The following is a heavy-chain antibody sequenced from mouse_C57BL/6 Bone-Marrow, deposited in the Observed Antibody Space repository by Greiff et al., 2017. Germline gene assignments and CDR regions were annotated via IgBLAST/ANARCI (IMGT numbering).Heavy chain of an antibody. D-gene: IGHD1-1*01. CDR2: IYPGGGYT. V-gene: IGHV1-63*01. CDR3: ARDYYGNWYFDV. J-gene: IGHJ1*03. CDR1: GYTFTNYW. Sequence: VQLQQSGAELVRPGTSVKMSCKASGYTFTNYWIGWAKQRPGHGLEWIGDIYPGGGYTNYNEKFKGKATLTADKSSSTAYLQFSSLTSEDSSIYYCARDYYGNWYFDVWGTGTTVTVSS.